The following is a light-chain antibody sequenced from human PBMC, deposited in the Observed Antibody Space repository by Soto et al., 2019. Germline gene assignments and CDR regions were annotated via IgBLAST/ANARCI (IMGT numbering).Light chain of an antibody. CDR1: QSISSH. CDR3: QHSYMTPRYT. J-gene: IGKJ2*01. CDR2: ASY. Sequence: DIQMTQSPSSLSASVGDRVTITCRASQSISSHLNWYQHKPGRPPRLLIFASYILEGGVPSRFNGSGSDTYFTLAIDSLQPEDVATCYCQHSYMTPRYTSGQGTKVEI. V-gene: IGKV1-39*01.